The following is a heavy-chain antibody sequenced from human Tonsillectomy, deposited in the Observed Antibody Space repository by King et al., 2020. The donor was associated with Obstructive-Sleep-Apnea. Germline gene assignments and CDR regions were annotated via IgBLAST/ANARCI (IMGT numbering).Heavy chain of an antibody. CDR1: GGSISSGGYY. Sequence: QLQESGPGLVKPSQTLSLTCTVSGGSISSGGYYWSWIRQHPGKGLEWIGYIYYSGSTYYNPSLKSRVTISVDTSKNQFSLKLSSVTAADTAVYYCARDSSGFWPYYYGMDVWGQGTTVTVSS. V-gene: IGHV4-31*03. J-gene: IGHJ6*02. CDR3: ARDSSGFWPYYYGMDV. D-gene: IGHD3-22*01. CDR2: IYYSGST.